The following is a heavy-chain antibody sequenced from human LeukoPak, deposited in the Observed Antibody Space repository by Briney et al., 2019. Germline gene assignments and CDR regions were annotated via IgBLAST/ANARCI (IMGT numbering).Heavy chain of an antibody. CDR1: GFTFSIYA. V-gene: IGHV3-66*01. J-gene: IGHJ5*02. CDR2: IYSGGST. CDR3: ARVGGDNSGYDFGGARDNWFDP. Sequence: PGGSLRLSCATSGFTFSIYAMSWVRQAPGKGLEWVSVIYSGGSTYYADSVKGRFTISRDNSKNTLYLQMNSLRAEDTAVYYCARVGGDNSGYDFGGARDNWFDPWGQGTLVTVSS. D-gene: IGHD5-12*01.